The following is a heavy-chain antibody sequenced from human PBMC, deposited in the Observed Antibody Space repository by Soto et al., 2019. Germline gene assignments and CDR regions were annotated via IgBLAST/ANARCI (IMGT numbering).Heavy chain of an antibody. Sequence: SETLSLTCTVSGGSISSYYWSWIRQPPGKGLEWIGYIYYSGSTNYNPSLKSRVTISVDTSKNQFSLKLSSVAAADTAVYYCARHQQGSSGYYPFDYWGQGTLVTVS. CDR3: ARHQQGSSGYYPFDY. V-gene: IGHV4-59*08. CDR2: IYYSGST. CDR1: GGSISSYY. J-gene: IGHJ4*02. D-gene: IGHD3-22*01.